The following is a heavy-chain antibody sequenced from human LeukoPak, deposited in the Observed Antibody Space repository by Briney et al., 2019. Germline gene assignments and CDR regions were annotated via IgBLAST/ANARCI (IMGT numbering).Heavy chain of an antibody. CDR1: GGSISSYY. J-gene: IGHJ6*02. CDR2: IYTSGST. V-gene: IGHV4-4*07. Sequence: SETLSLTCTVSGGSISSYYWSWIRQPAGKGLEWIGRIYTSGSTNYNPSLKSRVTMSVDTSKNQFSLKLSSVTAADTAVYYCARGPVRGGGYYNGMDVWGQGTTVTVSS. D-gene: IGHD3-10*02. CDR3: ARGPVRGGGYYNGMDV.